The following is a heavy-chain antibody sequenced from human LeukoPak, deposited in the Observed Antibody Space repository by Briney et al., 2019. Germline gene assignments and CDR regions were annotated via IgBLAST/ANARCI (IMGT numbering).Heavy chain of an antibody. CDR1: GYTFTRYF. V-gene: IGHV1-2*02. D-gene: IGHD3-22*01. CDR3: ARDRADYYDSSGYCV. J-gene: IGHJ4*02. CDR2: INPNSGGT. Sequence: ASVKVSCKASGYTFTRYFMHWVRQAPGQGLEWMGWINPNSGGTNYAQKFQGRVTMTRDTSISTAYMELNRMSSDDTAVYYCARDRADYYDSSGYCVWGQGTLVTVSS.